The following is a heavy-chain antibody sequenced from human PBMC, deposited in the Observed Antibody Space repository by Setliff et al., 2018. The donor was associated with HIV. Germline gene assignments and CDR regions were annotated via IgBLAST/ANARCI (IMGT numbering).Heavy chain of an antibody. V-gene: IGHV7-4-1*01. D-gene: IGHD3-22*01. CDR1: GYTFTDYG. CDR3: ARDYYANTDLDF. Sequence: ASVKVSCKASGYTFTDYGINWVRQAPGQGLEWMGWINTNNGNPTYAQGFTGRFVFSSHTSVRTAYLQIVGLKAEDTAVYFWARDYYANTDLDFWGPGTLVTVSS. J-gene: IGHJ4*02. CDR2: INTNNGNP.